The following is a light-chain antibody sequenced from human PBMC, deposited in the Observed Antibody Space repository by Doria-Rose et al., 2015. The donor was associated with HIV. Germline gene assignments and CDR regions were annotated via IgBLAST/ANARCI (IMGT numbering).Light chain of an antibody. CDR3: QQYYDTPS. CDR1: QSLLCTSKNY. CDR2: WAS. J-gene: IGKJ3*01. Sequence: DIRLTQSPESLGMSLGERATLNCKSNQSLLCTSKNYLAWYQQKPGQPPKLLIYWASTRQSGVPARFSGSGSGTDFTLTISSLVAEDVAVYYCQQYYDTPSFGPGTTVDIK. V-gene: IGKV4-1*01.